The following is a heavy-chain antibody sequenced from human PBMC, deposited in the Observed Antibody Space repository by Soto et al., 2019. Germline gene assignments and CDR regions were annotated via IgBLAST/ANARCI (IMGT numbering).Heavy chain of an antibody. D-gene: IGHD3-10*01. J-gene: IGHJ4*02. CDR1: GYTFTNYG. CDR2: ISGYNGDT. CDR3: ARSLGSGTGFDY. V-gene: IGHV1-18*01. Sequence: QVQLVQSGAEVKKPGASVKVSCKASGYTFTNYGISWVRQAPGQGLEWTGWISGYNGDTKNAQKLQGRVTVTTDTSTSTSYMERRSLRSDDTAIYYCARSLGSGTGFDYWGQGTLVTVSS.